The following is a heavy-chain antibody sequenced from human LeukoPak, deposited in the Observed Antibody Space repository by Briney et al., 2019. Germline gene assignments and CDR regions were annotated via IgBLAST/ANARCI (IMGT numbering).Heavy chain of an antibody. CDR1: GFTFDDYA. D-gene: IGHD4-17*01. V-gene: IGHV3-9*01. Sequence: GGSLRLSCAASGFTFDDYAMHWVRQAPGKGLEWVSGISWNSGSIGYADSVKGRFTISRDNAKNSLYLQMNSLRAEDTALYYCAKDPTPDYGDFFDYWGQGTLVTVSS. J-gene: IGHJ4*02. CDR2: ISWNSGSI. CDR3: AKDPTPDYGDFFDY.